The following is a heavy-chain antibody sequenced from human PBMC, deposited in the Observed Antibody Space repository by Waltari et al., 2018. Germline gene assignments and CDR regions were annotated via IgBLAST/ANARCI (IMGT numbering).Heavy chain of an antibody. Sequence: QVQLVESGGGVVQPGRSLRLSCAASGFTFSSYGMHWVRQAPGKGLAWVAVIWYDGSNKYYADSVKCRFTISRDNSKNTLYLQMNSLRAEDTAVYYCAKENYDILTGYTIIDYWGQGTLVTVSS. J-gene: IGHJ4*02. D-gene: IGHD3-9*01. CDR3: AKENYDILTGYTIIDY. V-gene: IGHV3-30*18. CDR1: GFTFSSYG. CDR2: IWYDGSNK.